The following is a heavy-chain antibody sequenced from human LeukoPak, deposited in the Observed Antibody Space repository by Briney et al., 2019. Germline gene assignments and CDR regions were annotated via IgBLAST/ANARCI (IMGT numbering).Heavy chain of an antibody. V-gene: IGHV1-8*01. CDR2: MNPNSGNT. CDR1: GYTFTSYD. Sequence: ASVKVSCKASGYTFTSYDINWVRQATGQGLEWMGWMNPNSGNTGYAQKFQGRVTITADKSTSTAYMELSSLRSEDTAVYYCARGPEGNWFDPWGQGALVTVSS. J-gene: IGHJ5*02. CDR3: ARGPEGNWFDP.